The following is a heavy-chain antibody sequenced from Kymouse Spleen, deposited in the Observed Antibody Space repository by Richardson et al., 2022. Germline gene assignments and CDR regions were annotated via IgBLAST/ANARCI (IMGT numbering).Heavy chain of an antibody. CDR3: AKDIGYSSGCYYYYYGMDV. Sequence: EVQLVESGGGLVQPGRSLRLSCAASGFTFDDYAMHWVRQAPGKGLEWVSGISWNSGSIGYADSVKGRFTISRDNAKNSLYLQMNSLRAEDTALYYCAKDIGYSSGCYYYYYGMDVWGQGTTVTVSS. V-gene: IGHV3-9*01. J-gene: IGHJ6*02. CDR2: ISWNSGSI. D-gene: IGHD6-19*01. CDR1: GFTFDDYA.